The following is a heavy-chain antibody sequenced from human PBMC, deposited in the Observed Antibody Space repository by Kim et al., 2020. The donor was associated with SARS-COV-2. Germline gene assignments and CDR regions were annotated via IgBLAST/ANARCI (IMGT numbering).Heavy chain of an antibody. CDR1: GYTFTSYG. D-gene: IGHD5-18*01. CDR3: ARVPRIQLWFYYYGMDV. CDR2: ISAYNGNT. Sequence: ASVKVSYKASGYTFTSYGISWVRQAPGQGLEWMGWISAYNGNTNYAQKLQGRVTMTTDTSTSTAYMELRSLRSDDTAVYYCARVPRIQLWFYYYGMDVWGQGTTVTVSS. J-gene: IGHJ6*02. V-gene: IGHV1-18*01.